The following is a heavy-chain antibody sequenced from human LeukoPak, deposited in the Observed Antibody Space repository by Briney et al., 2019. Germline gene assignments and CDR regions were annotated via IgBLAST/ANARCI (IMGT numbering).Heavy chain of an antibody. CDR2: ISGSGGST. CDR3: LTRSLVTVSGNYYMDV. Sequence: GGSLRLSCAASGFTFSSYAMSWVRQAPGKGLEWVSAISGSGGSTYYADSVKGRFTISRDNSKNTLYLQMNSLRAEDTAVYYCLTRSLVTVSGNYYMDVWGKGTTVSVSS. J-gene: IGHJ6*03. CDR1: GFTFSSYA. D-gene: IGHD1-26*01. V-gene: IGHV3-23*01.